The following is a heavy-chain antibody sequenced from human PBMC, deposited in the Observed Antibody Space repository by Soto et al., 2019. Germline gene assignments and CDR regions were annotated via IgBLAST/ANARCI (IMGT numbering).Heavy chain of an antibody. D-gene: IGHD5-18*01. V-gene: IGHV1-69*15. J-gene: IGHJ4*02. CDR1: GGTFYTYT. CDR3: ARIPRYSFPTSDDLDS. Sequence: QVQLVQSGAEVRKPGSSVQVSCKASGGTFYTYTFSWVRQAPGQGLEWMGSITPIYPTTNYAEKFQGRLTVTADGSTSTAYMELSSLTSDDTAVYYCARIPRYSFPTSDDLDSWGKGTLVTVAS. CDR2: ITPIYPTT.